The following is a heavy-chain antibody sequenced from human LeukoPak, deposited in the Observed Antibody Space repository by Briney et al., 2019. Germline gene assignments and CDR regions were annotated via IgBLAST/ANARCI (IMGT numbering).Heavy chain of an antibody. CDR3: ARAPYSSSSVDC. Sequence: PSETLSLTCTVSGGSISSGGYFWTWIRQQPGKGLEWIGYIYYSGSTYYNPSLKSRVTISVDLSKNQFSLKLSSVTAADTAVYYCARAPYSSSSVDCWGQGTLVTVSS. J-gene: IGHJ4*02. V-gene: IGHV4-31*03. CDR2: IYYSGST. D-gene: IGHD6-6*01. CDR1: GGSISSGGYF.